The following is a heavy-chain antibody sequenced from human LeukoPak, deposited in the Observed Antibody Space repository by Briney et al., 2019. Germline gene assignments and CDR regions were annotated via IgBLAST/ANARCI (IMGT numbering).Heavy chain of an antibody. CDR2: ISDSGGNT. CDR3: AKRSSGWTTGNYSDY. J-gene: IGHJ4*02. CDR1: GFTFSSYA. D-gene: IGHD6-19*01. Sequence: GGSLRLSCAASGFTFSSYAMGWVRPAPGKGLEWVSAISDSGGNTYYADSVKGRFTISRDNSKTTLYLRLNSLRAEDTAVFYCAKRSSGWTTGNYSDYWGQGTLVTVSS. V-gene: IGHV3-23*01.